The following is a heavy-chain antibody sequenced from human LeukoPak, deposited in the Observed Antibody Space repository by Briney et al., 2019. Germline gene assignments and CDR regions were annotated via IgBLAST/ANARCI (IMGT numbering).Heavy chain of an antibody. Sequence: GGSLRLSCTASGFTFGDYAMSGVRQAPGKGREGVGFIRSKAYGGTTEYAASVKGRFTISRDDSKSIAYLQMNSLKTEDTAVYYCTRDPRVGATVNYWGQGTLVTVSS. J-gene: IGHJ4*02. CDR2: IRSKAYGGTT. V-gene: IGHV3-49*04. CDR3: TRDPRVGATVNY. D-gene: IGHD1-26*01. CDR1: GFTFGDYA.